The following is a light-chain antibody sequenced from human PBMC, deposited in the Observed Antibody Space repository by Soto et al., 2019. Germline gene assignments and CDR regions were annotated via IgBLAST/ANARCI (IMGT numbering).Light chain of an antibody. Sequence: QSVLTQSPSASASLGASVKLTCTLSSGHSTYAIAWHQQQPERGPRWLMRINRDGSHNRGDGIPDRFSGSSSGAERYLTISSLQSEDEADYYCQTWGPGIRVFGGGTQLPVL. J-gene: IGLJ2*01. CDR1: SGHSTYA. CDR2: INRDGSH. CDR3: QTWGPGIRV. V-gene: IGLV4-69*01.